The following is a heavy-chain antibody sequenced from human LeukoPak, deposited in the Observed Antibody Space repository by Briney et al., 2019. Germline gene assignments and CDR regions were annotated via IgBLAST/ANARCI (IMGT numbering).Heavy chain of an antibody. Sequence: GGSLRLSCAASGFTFSSYSMNWVRQAPGKGLEWVSSISSSTSYIYYADSVKGRFTIPRDNAENSLYLQMNSLRAEDTAVYYCARAGPSGSYYHWGQGTLVTVSS. J-gene: IGHJ5*02. CDR1: GFTFSSYS. D-gene: IGHD1-26*01. V-gene: IGHV3-21*01. CDR3: ARAGPSGSYYH. CDR2: ISSSTSYI.